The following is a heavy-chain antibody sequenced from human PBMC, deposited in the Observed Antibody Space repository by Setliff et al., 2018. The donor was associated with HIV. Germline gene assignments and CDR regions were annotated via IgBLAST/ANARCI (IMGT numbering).Heavy chain of an antibody. V-gene: IGHV3-23*01. CDR2: ISGGSGRT. D-gene: IGHD7-27*01. CDR1: GFTFSSYA. Sequence: GGSLRLSCAASGFTFSSYAMSWVRQAPGKGLEWVSAISGGSGRTYYVATVKGRFTISRDNSKNTLYLQMNSLRAEDTAVYYCASSPPGDGDYFDYWGQGTLVTVSS. CDR3: ASSPPGDGDYFDY. J-gene: IGHJ4*02.